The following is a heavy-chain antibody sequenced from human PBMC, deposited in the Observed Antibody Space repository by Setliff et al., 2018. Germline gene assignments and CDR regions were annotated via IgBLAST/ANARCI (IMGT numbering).Heavy chain of an antibody. D-gene: IGHD6-19*01. CDR3: ARAISGWYSAHYYYMDV. CDR2: IYYRGDT. Sequence: NPSETLSLTCTVSGASLNSGTYYWGWIRQPPGKGLEWIGRIYYRGDTYYNPSLKGRLTISVDASKRQFSLKLTSVTAADTAVYYCARAISGWYSAHYYYMDVWGKGTTVTVSS. J-gene: IGHJ6*03. CDR1: GASLNSGTYY. V-gene: IGHV4-39*01.